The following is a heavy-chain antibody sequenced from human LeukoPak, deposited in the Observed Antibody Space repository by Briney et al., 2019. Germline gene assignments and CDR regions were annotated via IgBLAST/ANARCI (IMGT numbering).Heavy chain of an antibody. Sequence: GGSLRLSCAASGFTFSSFWMSWVRQTPGRGLEWVTNIKHDGSEQYYVDSVKGRFTISRDNAKNFVYLQMNSLRAEDTAVYYCARDRVAFGEPHYFDYWGQGALVTVSS. V-gene: IGHV3-7*01. CDR2: IKHDGSEQ. CDR3: ARDRVAFGEPHYFDY. J-gene: IGHJ4*02. D-gene: IGHD3-10*01. CDR1: GFTFSSFW.